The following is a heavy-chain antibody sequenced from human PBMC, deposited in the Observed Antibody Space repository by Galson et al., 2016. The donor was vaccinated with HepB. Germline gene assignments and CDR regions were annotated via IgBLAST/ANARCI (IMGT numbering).Heavy chain of an antibody. D-gene: IGHD3-10*01. CDR2: XXNSXXXT. CDR3: AKWADYALGFDY. Sequence: SLRLSCAASGYTFTTXXVCXXXQAXXXGLXXVSXXXNSXXXTXXXDSVKGRFTISRDNSKNTLXLQRKSLRAEDTDVYYCAKWADYALGFDYWGQGTLXTVSS. CDR1: GYTFTTXX. J-gene: IGHJ4*01. V-gene: IGHV3-23*01.